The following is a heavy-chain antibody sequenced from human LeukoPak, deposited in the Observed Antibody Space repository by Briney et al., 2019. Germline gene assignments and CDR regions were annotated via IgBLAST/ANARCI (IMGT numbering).Heavy chain of an antibody. D-gene: IGHD4-23*01. V-gene: IGHV4-39*07. CDR1: SGSISSSNSF. Sequence: PSETLSLTCTVSSGSISSSNSFWGWIRQPPGKGLEWIGSIHYSGSTNYNPSLKSRVTISVDTSKNQFSLKLSSVTAADTAVYYCATYGGNSGPLFDYWGQGTLVTVSS. CDR3: ATYGGNSGPLFDY. J-gene: IGHJ4*02. CDR2: IHYSGST.